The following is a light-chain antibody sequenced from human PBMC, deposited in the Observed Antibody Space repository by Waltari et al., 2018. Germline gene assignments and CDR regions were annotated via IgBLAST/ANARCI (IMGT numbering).Light chain of an antibody. Sequence: QSALTQPASVSGSPGQSITISCTGTSSDVGGYNYVSWYQQHPGKAPNLMIYDVTKRPSGVSNRFSGSKSGNTASLTISGLQAEDEADYYCSSYTDSSTWVFGGGTKLTVL. V-gene: IGLV2-14*01. J-gene: IGLJ3*02. CDR1: SSDVGGYNY. CDR3: SSYTDSSTWV. CDR2: DVT.